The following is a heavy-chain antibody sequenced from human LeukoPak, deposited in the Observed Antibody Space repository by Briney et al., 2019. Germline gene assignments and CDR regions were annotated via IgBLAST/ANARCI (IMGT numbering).Heavy chain of an antibody. D-gene: IGHD3-3*01. CDR2: INPNSGGT. V-gene: IGHV1-2*02. CDR3: ARAFLDFWSGYFMDV. J-gene: IGHJ6*03. Sequence: ASVKVSCXASGYTFTGYYMHWVRQAPGQGLVWMGWINPNSGGTNYAQKFQGRVTMTRDTSISTAYMELSRPRSDDTAVYYCARAFLDFWSGYFMDVWGKGTTVTVSS. CDR1: GYTFTGYY.